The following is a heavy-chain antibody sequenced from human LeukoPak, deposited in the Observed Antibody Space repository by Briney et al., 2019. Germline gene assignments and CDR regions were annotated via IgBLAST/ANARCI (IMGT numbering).Heavy chain of an antibody. CDR1: GLTLSSYG. CDR3: ARESALWFGELSMSH. V-gene: IGHV3-33*01. J-gene: IGHJ4*02. Sequence: GRSLRLSCAASGLTLSSYGMHWVRHAPGKGREWVAVMWYDGSNKYYADSVKGLFTIARDNSKYTLYLQMNSMRAEDTAVYYCARESALWFGELSMSHWGQGTLVTVSS. D-gene: IGHD3-10*01. CDR2: MWYDGSNK.